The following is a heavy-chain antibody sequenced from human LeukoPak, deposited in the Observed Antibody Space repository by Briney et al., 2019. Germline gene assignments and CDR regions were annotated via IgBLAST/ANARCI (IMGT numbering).Heavy chain of an antibody. CDR2: ISSSSSYI. Sequence: PGGSLRLSCATSGFTFNNYAMNWVRQAPGKGLEWVSSISSSSSYIYYADSVKGRFTISRDNAKNSLYLQMNSLRAEDTAVYYCARDPDYDILTGYLSSYYGMDVWGQGTTVTVSS. CDR3: ARDPDYDILTGYLSSYYGMDV. D-gene: IGHD3-9*01. CDR1: GFTFNNYA. V-gene: IGHV3-21*01. J-gene: IGHJ6*02.